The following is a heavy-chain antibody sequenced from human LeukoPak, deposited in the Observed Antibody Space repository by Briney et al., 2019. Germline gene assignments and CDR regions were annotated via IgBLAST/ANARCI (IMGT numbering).Heavy chain of an antibody. CDR2: ISYDGCNK. Sequence: GRSLRLSCAASGFTFSSYAMHWVRQAPGKGLEWVAVISYDGCNKYYADSVKGRFTISRDNSKNTLYLQMNSLRAEDTAVYYCARVSLNQLRFLEWLPLDYWGQGTLVTVSS. J-gene: IGHJ4*02. CDR3: ARVSLNQLRFLEWLPLDY. D-gene: IGHD3-3*01. CDR1: GFTFSSYA. V-gene: IGHV3-30-3*01.